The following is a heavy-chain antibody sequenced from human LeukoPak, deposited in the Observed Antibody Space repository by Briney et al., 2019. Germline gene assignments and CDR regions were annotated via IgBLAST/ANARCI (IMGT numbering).Heavy chain of an antibody. D-gene: IGHD2-15*01. Sequence: GGSLRLSCAASGFTFSDYAMSWVCEGPRKRLEWVATVSVSGNSAYYADSVEGRLTISRDNSKDTLFLQMNALRAEDTAIYYCAKVVDIRANYWCYYMDVWGKGTSVIVSS. J-gene: IGHJ6*03. V-gene: IGHV3-23*01. CDR2: VSVSGNSA. CDR1: GFTFSDYA. CDR3: AKVVDIRANYWCYYMDV.